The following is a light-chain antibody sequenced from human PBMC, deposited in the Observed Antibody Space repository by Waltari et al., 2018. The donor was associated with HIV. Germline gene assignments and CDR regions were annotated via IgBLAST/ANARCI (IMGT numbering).Light chain of an antibody. J-gene: IGLJ2*01. Sequence: QSVLTQPPSVSAAPGQKVTISCSGSSSNIGNNYVSWYQQLPGTAPKLLIYDNNKRPSGIPDRFSGSKSGTSATLGITGLQTGDEADYYCGTWDSSLRPVVFGGGTKLTVL. CDR1: SSNIGNNY. CDR2: DNN. V-gene: IGLV1-51*01. CDR3: GTWDSSLRPVV.